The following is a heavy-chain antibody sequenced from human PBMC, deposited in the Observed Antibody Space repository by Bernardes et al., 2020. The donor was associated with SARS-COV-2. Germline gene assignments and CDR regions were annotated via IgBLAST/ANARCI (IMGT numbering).Heavy chain of an antibody. J-gene: IGHJ6*02. V-gene: IGHV3-74*01. CDR2: INSDGSTT. CDR3: SRDWGMDV. CDR1: GFTFSHSW. Sequence: GGSLRLSCAASGFTFSHSWMHWVRQAPGKGLVWVSVINSDGSTTNYADSVKGRFTISRDNAKNTLYLQMNSLRAEDTAVYYCSRDWGMDVWGQGTTVTVSS.